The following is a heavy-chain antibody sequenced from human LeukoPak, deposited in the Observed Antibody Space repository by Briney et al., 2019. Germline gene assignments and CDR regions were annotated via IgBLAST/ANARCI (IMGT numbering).Heavy chain of an antibody. Sequence: SQTLSLTCTVSGGSISSGGYYWSWIRQRPGKGLEWIGYIYCSGSTYYDPSLKSRVTISVDTSKNQFSLKLSSVTAADTAVYYCAREVYQLLLENWFDPWGQGTLVTVSS. D-gene: IGHD2-2*01. V-gene: IGHV4-31*03. J-gene: IGHJ5*02. CDR3: AREVYQLLLENWFDP. CDR1: GGSISSGGYY. CDR2: IYCSGST.